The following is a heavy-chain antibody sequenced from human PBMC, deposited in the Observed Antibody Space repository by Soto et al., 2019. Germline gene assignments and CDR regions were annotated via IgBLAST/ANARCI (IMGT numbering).Heavy chain of an antibody. CDR2: ISGSSGST. Sequence: GGSLRLSCAASGFTFSSYAMSWVRQAPGKGLEWVSAISGSSGSTYYADSVKGRFTISRDNSKNTLYLQMNSLRAEDTAVYYCAKDLGSLRFLEWRVLLWFGEIRDYGMDVWGQGTTVT. J-gene: IGHJ6*02. CDR1: GFTFSSYA. V-gene: IGHV3-23*01. D-gene: IGHD3-10*01. CDR3: AKDLGSLRFLEWRVLLWFGEIRDYGMDV.